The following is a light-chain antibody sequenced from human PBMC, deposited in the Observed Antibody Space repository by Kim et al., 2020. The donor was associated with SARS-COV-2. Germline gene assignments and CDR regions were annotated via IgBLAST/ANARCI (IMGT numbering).Light chain of an antibody. CDR1: SSDVGGYYY. CDR3: SSYAGSNNWV. V-gene: IGLV2-8*01. CDR2: KVS. Sequence: QSALTQPPSSTGSPGQSVTISCTGTSSDVGGYYYVTWYQQHPGKAPKLMIYKVSKRPSGVPDGFSGSKSGTTASLTVSWRQAEDEADYYCSSYAGSNNWVFGGGTKLTVL. J-gene: IGLJ3*02.